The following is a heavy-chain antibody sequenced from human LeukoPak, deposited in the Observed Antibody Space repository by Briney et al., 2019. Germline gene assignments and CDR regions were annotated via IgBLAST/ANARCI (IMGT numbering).Heavy chain of an antibody. CDR1: GYTFTGYY. CDR2: INPNSGGT. D-gene: IGHD2/OR15-2a*01. CDR3: ARDFSEGTDAFDI. V-gene: IGHV1-2*02. J-gene: IGHJ3*02. Sequence: EASVKVSCKASGYTFTGYYMHWVRQAPGQGLEWMGWINPNSGGTNYAQKFQGRVTMTRDTSISTAYMGLSTLRSDDTAVYYCARDFSEGTDAFDIWGQGTMVTVSS.